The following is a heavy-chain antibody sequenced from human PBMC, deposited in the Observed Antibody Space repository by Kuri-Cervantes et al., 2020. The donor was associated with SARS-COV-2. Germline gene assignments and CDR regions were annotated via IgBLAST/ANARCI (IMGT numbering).Heavy chain of an antibody. CDR2: IYTSGST. CDR1: GGSISSYY. V-gene: IGHV4-4*07. CDR3: ASQMGLVVDAFDI. J-gene: IGHJ3*02. Sequence: GSLRLSCTVSGGSISSYYWSWIRQPAGKGLEWIGRIYTSGSTNYNPSLKSRVTISVDTSKNQFSLKLSSVTAADTAVYYCASQMGLVVDAFDIWGQGTMVTVSS. D-gene: IGHD2-8*02.